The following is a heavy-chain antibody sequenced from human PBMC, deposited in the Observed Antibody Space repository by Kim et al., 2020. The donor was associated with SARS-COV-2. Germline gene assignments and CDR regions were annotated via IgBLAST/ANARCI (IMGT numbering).Heavy chain of an antibody. J-gene: IGHJ4*02. CDR2: INHSGST. D-gene: IGHD3-10*01. CDR3: ARGSVRRGGALINYYGSGSYYALYYFDY. Sequence: SETLSLTCAVYGGSFSGYYWSWIRQPPGKGLEWIGEINHSGSTNYNPSLKSRVTISVDTSKNQFSLKLSSVTAADTAVYYCARGSVRRGGALINYYGSGSYYALYYFDYWGQGTLVTVSS. V-gene: IGHV4-34*01. CDR1: GGSFSGYY.